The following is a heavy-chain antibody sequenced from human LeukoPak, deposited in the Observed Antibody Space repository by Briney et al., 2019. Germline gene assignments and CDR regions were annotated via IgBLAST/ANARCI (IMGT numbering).Heavy chain of an antibody. CDR2: ISYDGSNK. D-gene: IGHD3-22*01. Sequence: PGRSLRLSCAASGFTFSSYAMHWVRQAPGKGLEWVAVISYDGSNKYYADSVKGRFTISRDNSKNTLYLQMNSLRAEDTAVYYCAREVFPYYDSSGYYYGNDYWGQGTLVTVSS. CDR3: AREVFPYYDSSGYYYGNDY. V-gene: IGHV3-30-3*01. J-gene: IGHJ4*02. CDR1: GFTFSSYA.